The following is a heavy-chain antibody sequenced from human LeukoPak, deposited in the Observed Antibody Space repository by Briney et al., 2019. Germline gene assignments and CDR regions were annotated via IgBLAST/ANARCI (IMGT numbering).Heavy chain of an antibody. Sequence: GFLRLSCAAFGFPFSSYAMSWVRQAPGKGLEWVSAISGSGGSTYYADSVKGRFTISRDNTKNTLYLQMNSLRAEDTAVYYCAKGDGTNYYYYMDVWGKGTTVTVSS. CDR1: GFPFSSYA. V-gene: IGHV3-23*01. CDR2: ISGSGGST. J-gene: IGHJ6*03. CDR3: AKGDGTNYYYYMDV. D-gene: IGHD1-7*01.